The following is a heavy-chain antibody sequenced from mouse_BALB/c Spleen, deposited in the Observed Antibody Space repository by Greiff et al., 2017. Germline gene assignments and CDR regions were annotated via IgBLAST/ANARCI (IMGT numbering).Heavy chain of an antibody. V-gene: IGHV2-2*02. CDR2: IWTGGST. CDR3: AGRYGDAMDY. CDR1: GFSFTSYG. J-gene: IGHJ4*01. Sequence: VKLMESGPGLVAPSQSLSISCTVSGFSFTSYGVHWVRQPPGKGLEWLGVIWTGGSTAYYAAFISSLSISEDNSKNKVFFIMSSMQANEAAVYYCAGRYGDAMDYWGQGTSVTVSA. D-gene: IGHD1-2*01.